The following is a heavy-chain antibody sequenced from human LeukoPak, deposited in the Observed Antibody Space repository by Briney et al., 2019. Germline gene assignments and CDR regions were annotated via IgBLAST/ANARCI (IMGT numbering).Heavy chain of an antibody. CDR3: ATPLDYYDSSGYHQGGD. CDR1: GFTLSSHW. Sequence: PGGSLRLSCAASGFTLSSHWMTWVRQAPGKGLEWVANIKEDGSKKNYVDSVKGRFTISRDNAKNSLYLQMNSLRAEDTAVYHCATPLDYYDSSGYHQGGDWGQGTLVTVSS. J-gene: IGHJ4*02. V-gene: IGHV3-7*03. D-gene: IGHD3-22*01. CDR2: IKEDGSKK.